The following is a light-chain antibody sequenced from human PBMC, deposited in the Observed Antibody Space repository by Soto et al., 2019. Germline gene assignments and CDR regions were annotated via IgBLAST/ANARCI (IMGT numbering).Light chain of an antibody. CDR2: KVF. J-gene: IGKJ4*01. CDR3: MQGKHRPIT. V-gene: IGKV2-30*01. CDR1: QSLSYSDGNIY. Sequence: DVVMTQSPLSLPVTLGQPASISCWSSQSLSYSDGNIYLNWFHQRPGQSPRRLIYKVFNRDSGVPDRFSGSGSGTDFTLKISRVEAEDVGIYYCMQGKHRPITFGGGTKVEIK.